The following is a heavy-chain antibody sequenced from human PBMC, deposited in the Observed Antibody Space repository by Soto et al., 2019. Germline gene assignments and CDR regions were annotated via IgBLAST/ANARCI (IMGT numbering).Heavy chain of an antibody. Sequence: PGGSLRLSCAASGLTFSSFWVTWVRQAPGMGLEWVANIKQDGREKNYVESVKGRFTISRDNAKSSLYLQMNSLRVEDTALYYCVNTANVRHPHCFALWPQGTLVRASS. J-gene: IGHJ4*02. V-gene: IGHV3-7*03. D-gene: IGHD2-2*02. CDR1: GLTFSSFW. CDR2: IKQDGREK. CDR3: VNTANVRHPHCFAL.